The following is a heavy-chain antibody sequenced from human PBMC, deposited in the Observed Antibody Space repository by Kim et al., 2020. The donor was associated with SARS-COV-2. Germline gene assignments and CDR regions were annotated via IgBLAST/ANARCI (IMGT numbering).Heavy chain of an antibody. V-gene: IGHV4-30-2*05. CDR3: AKEAITMVRGVI. Sequence: YSNPSLKSRVTISVDTSKNQFSLKLSSVTAADTAVYYCAKEAITMVRGVIWGQGTLVTVSS. J-gene: IGHJ4*02. D-gene: IGHD3-10*01.